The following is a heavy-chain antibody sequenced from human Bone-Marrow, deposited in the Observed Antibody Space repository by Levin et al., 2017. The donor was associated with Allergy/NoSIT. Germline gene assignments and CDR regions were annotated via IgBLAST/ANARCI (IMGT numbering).Heavy chain of an antibody. D-gene: IGHD3-10*01. V-gene: IGHV6-1*01. J-gene: IGHJ4*02. CDR2: TYYRSKWHY. Sequence: PSETLSLTCAISGDSVSSSGAAWYWFRQSPSRGLEWVGRTYYRSKWHYEYAESVKSRITISPDTSKNQFSLQLNSVTPEDTAVYYCGRDPPGDQGIDFWGQGSLVTVSS. CDR1: GDSVSSSGAA. CDR3: GRDPPGDQGIDF.